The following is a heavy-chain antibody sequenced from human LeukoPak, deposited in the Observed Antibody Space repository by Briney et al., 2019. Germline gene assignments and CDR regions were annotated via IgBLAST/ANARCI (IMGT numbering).Heavy chain of an antibody. J-gene: IGHJ6*03. CDR2: IRNSGTHV. Sequence: GGSLRLSCAASGFTFKTYSMIWVRQAPGKGLEWVSSIRNSGTHVYYADSLKGRLTISRDNARNSLYLQMNSLRAEDTAVYYCARDGSYDFWSRNYYMDVWGKGTTVTVSS. D-gene: IGHD3-3*01. CDR1: GFTFKTYS. V-gene: IGHV3-21*01. CDR3: ARDGSYDFWSRNYYMDV.